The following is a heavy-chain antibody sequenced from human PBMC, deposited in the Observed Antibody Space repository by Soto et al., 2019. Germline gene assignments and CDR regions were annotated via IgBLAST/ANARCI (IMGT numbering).Heavy chain of an antibody. CDR2: IYWNDNK. J-gene: IGHJ5*02. CDR3: AQRTGRGYKFDP. CDR1: GFSLSTSGVG. D-gene: IGHD3-10*01. Sequence: SGPTLVNPTQTLTLTCTFSGFSLSTSGVGVGWIRQPPGKALEWLALIYWNDNKRYSPSLNSRLTITKDTSKNQVVLTMTNMDPVDTATYYCAQRTGRGYKFDPWGQGTLVTV. V-gene: IGHV2-5*01.